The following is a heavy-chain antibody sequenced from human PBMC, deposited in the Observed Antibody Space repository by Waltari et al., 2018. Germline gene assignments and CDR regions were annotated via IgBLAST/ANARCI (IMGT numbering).Heavy chain of an antibody. Sequence: VQLQESGPGLVKPSATLSLTCAVSGYSISSGYYWGWIRQPPGKGLEWVSVIYSGGSTYYADSVKGRFTISRDNSKNTLYLQMNSLRAEDTAVYYCAKENSLWFGELDYWGQGTLVTVSS. CDR1: GYSISSGYY. CDR2: IYSGGST. J-gene: IGHJ4*02. CDR3: AKENSLWFGELDY. V-gene: IGHV3-23*03. D-gene: IGHD3-10*01.